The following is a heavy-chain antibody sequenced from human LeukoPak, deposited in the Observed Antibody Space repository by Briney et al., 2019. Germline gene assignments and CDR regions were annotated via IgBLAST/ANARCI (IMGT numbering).Heavy chain of an antibody. Sequence: GGSLRLSCAASGFTVSSNYMSWVRKAQGKGLEWVANIAQDGSEEYYLDSVKGRFTISRDNAKNSLDLQMNSLRAEDTAVYFCARRDYYFDYWGQGILVTVSS. J-gene: IGHJ4*02. CDR1: GFTVSSNY. V-gene: IGHV3-7*01. CDR2: IAQDGSEE. CDR3: ARRDYYFDY.